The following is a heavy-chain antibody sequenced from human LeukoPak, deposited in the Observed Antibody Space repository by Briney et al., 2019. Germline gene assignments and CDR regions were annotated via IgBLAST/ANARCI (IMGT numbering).Heavy chain of an antibody. CDR3: ARGRGSR. V-gene: IGHV4-34*01. CDR1: GGSFSGYY. CDR2: INHSGST. Sequence: PSETLSLTCAVYGGSFSGYYWSWSRQPPGKGLEWIGEINHSGSTNYNPSLKSRVTISVDTSKNQSSLKLSSVTAADTAVYYCARGRGSRWGQGTLVTVSS. J-gene: IGHJ4*02. D-gene: IGHD3-10*01.